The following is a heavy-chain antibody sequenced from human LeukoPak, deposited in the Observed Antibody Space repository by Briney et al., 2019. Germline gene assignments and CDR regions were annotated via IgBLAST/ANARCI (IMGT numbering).Heavy chain of an antibody. CDR3: ARDVFITIFGVVPFFVDP. CDR2: ISNSSSYI. D-gene: IGHD3-3*01. J-gene: IGHJ5*02. Sequence: GGSLRLSCAASGFSFSSYSMNWVRQAPGKGLEWVSSISNSSSYIYYADSVSGRFTISRDNAKNSLYLQMNSLRAEDTAVYYCARDVFITIFGVVPFFVDPWGQGTLVTVSS. CDR1: GFSFSSYS. V-gene: IGHV3-21*01.